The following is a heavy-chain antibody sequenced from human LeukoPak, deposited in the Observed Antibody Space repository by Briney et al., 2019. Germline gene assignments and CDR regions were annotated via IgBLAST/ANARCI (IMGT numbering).Heavy chain of an antibody. V-gene: IGHV1-2*02. Sequence: GASVKVSCKASGYTFIGYYLHWVRQAPGQGFEWMGWIKPYTAGTNYAQQFQDRVTMTRDTSIPTAYMELNRLTSDDTAVYYCARVGDSSGYYPLNWFDPWGQGTLVTVSS. J-gene: IGHJ5*02. CDR1: GYTFIGYY. D-gene: IGHD3-22*01. CDR3: ARVGDSSGYYPLNWFDP. CDR2: IKPYTAGT.